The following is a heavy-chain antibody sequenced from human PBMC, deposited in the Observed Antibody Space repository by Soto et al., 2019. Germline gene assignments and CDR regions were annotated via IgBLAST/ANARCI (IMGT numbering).Heavy chain of an antibody. J-gene: IGHJ4*02. V-gene: IGHV3-74*01. CDR3: ARGGAITGRPKESDY. Sequence: EVQLVESGGGLVQPGGSLRLSCAASGFTFSTYWMHWVRQAPGKGLVWVSRIHSDGSTTNYVDSVKGRFTISRDNAKNTVYLQMNSLRAEDTAVYYCARGGAITGRPKESDYWGQGTLVTVSS. CDR2: IHSDGSTT. D-gene: IGHD6-6*01. CDR1: GFTFSTYW.